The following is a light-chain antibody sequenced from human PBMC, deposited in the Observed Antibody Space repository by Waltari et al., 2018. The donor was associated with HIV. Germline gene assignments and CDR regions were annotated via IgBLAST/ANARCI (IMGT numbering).Light chain of an antibody. J-gene: IGKJ1*01. CDR3: QHYNTYSGA. V-gene: IGKV1-5*03. CDR2: QAY. Sequence: DIQMTQPPSTLSASVGARVTITCRASQSVNGWLAWYQQKLGRAPKLLIYQAYTLKSGVPSRFSGSGSGTEFTLTISSLQPDDFATYYCQHYNTYSGAFGQGTKVEI. CDR1: QSVNGW.